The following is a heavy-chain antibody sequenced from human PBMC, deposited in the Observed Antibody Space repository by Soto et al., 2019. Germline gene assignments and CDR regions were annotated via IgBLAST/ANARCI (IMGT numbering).Heavy chain of an antibody. D-gene: IGHD6-19*01. V-gene: IGHV1-69*02. CDR1: GGTFSSYT. CDR3: ASPIAVSGAEYFQH. Sequence: QVQLVQSGAEVKKPGSSVKVSCKASGGTFSSYTISWVRQAPGQGLEWMGRIIPILGIANYAQKFQGRVTITADKSTSTAYMGMSSLRSEDTAVYYCASPIAVSGAEYFQHWGQGTLVTVSS. CDR2: IIPILGIA. J-gene: IGHJ1*01.